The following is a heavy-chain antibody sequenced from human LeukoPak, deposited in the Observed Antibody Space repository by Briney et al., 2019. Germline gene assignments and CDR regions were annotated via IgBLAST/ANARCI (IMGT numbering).Heavy chain of an antibody. J-gene: IGHJ5*02. Sequence: SETLSLTCTVSGYSMSSSSVYYWGWIRQAPGKGLEWIGSIYDTGSTHYSPTLQSRVSIYLEKSQNQFSLKLTSVTAADTAVYYCARLRGYSYAADPWGRGTLVTVSS. CDR3: ARLRGYSYAADP. D-gene: IGHD5-18*01. CDR2: IYDTGST. CDR1: GYSMSSSSVYY. V-gene: IGHV4-39*01.